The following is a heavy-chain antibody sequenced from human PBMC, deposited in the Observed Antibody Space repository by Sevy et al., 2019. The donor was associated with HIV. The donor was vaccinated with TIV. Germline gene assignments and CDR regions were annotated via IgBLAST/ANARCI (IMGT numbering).Heavy chain of an antibody. J-gene: IGHJ5*02. CDR1: GYTFTDYY. V-gene: IGHV1-2*02. Sequence: ASVKVSCKASGYTFTDYYMYWVRQAPGQGLEWMGGINPNSGGTHYAQKFKGRVTMTRDTCISTASMELRRLRSDDTAMYYCARGPSRAAEGWFDPWGQGTLVTVSS. CDR2: INPNSGGT. D-gene: IGHD6-13*01. CDR3: ARGPSRAAEGWFDP.